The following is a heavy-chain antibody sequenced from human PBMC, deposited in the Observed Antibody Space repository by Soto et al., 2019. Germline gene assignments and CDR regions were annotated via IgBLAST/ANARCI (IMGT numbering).Heavy chain of an antibody. CDR1: GGSIGSGDYY. V-gene: IGHV4-30-4*01. J-gene: IGHJ4*02. CDR2: IYYSGST. Sequence: SETLSLTCTVSGGSIGSGDYYWSWIRQPPGKGLEWIGYIYYSGSTYYNPSLKSRVTISVDTSKNQFSLKLSSVTAADTAVYYCAREARDYDILTGYFAPWINWGQGTLVTVSS. D-gene: IGHD3-9*01. CDR3: AREARDYDILTGYFAPWIN.